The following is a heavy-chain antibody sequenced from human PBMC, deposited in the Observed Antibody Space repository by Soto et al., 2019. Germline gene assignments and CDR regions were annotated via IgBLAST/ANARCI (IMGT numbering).Heavy chain of an antibody. Sequence: QLQLVESGGGVVQPGRSLRLSCAASGFTFSSYGMHWVRQAPGKGLEWVAVISYDGSNKYYADSVKGRFTISRDNSKNTLYLQMNSLRAEDTAVYYCAKVRFLEWLVFDYWGQGTLVTVSS. V-gene: IGHV3-30*18. CDR2: ISYDGSNK. D-gene: IGHD3-3*01. CDR3: AKVRFLEWLVFDY. CDR1: GFTFSSYG. J-gene: IGHJ4*02.